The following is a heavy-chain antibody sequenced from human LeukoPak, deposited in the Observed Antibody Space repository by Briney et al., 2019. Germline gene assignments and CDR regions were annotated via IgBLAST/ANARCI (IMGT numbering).Heavy chain of an antibody. V-gene: IGHV3-74*01. D-gene: IGHD1-26*01. CDR1: GFIFSTYW. CDR2: INSYGNST. CDR3: ARDRSFYWYFDL. J-gene: IGHJ2*01. Sequence: GGSLRLSCAASGFIFSTYWMHWVRQTPGKGLVWVSRINSYGNSTNYADSVKGRFTISRDNAKNSVYLQMNSLRAEDTAVYYCARDRSFYWYFDLWGRGNLVTVSS.